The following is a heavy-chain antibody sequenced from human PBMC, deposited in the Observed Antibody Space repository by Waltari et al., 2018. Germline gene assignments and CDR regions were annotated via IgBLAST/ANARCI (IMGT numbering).Heavy chain of an antibody. CDR1: GDTFSSYF. V-gene: IGHV1-46*03. D-gene: IGHD3-3*02. CDR3: TRDKLDYYNGMDV. J-gene: IGHJ6*02. Sequence: QVQLVQSGAEVKKPGASVKVSCRTSGDTFSSYFIFWVRQAPGQGHEWMGIINPSDGGTNYPQKFQDRVTMTRDTSTSTVYMELRSLRSEDTAVYYCTRDKLDYYNGMDVWGQGTTVTVSS. CDR2: INPSDGGT.